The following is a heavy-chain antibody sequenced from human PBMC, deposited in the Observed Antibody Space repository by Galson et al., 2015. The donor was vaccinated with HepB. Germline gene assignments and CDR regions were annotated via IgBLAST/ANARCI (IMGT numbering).Heavy chain of an antibody. CDR2: IYYSGST. Sequence: ETLSLTCTVSGGSISSSSYYWGWIRQPPGKGLEWIGSIYYSGSTYYNPSLKSRVTISVDTSKNQFSLKLSSVTAADTAVYYCVFGEFPSDYWGQGTLVTVSS. CDR3: VFGEFPSDY. J-gene: IGHJ4*02. V-gene: IGHV4-39*01. D-gene: IGHD3-10*02. CDR1: GGSISSSSYY.